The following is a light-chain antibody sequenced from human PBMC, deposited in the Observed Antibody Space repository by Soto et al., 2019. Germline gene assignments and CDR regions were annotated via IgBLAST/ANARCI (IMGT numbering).Light chain of an antibody. V-gene: IGKV3-11*01. CDR2: DAS. CDR3: QQRSNLVT. CDR1: QSVSNY. Sequence: EIVLTQSPATLSLSPGERATLSCRASQSVSNYLAWYQRKPGQAPRLLIYDASNRATGIPARFSGSGSGTDFTLTISRLEPEYFAVYYCQQRSNLVTFGGGTEVEIK. J-gene: IGKJ4*01.